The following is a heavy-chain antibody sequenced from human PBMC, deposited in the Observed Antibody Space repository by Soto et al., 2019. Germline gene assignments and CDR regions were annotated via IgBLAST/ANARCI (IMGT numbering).Heavy chain of an antibody. CDR3: ASRRITIFGATVYYYGMDV. V-gene: IGHV4-39*01. Sequence: SETLSLTCTVSGGSISSSSYYWGWIRQPPGKGLEWIGSIYYSGSTYYNPSLKSRVTIPVDTSKNQFSLKLSSVTAADTAVYYCASRRITIFGATVYYYGMDVWGQGTTVTVSS. D-gene: IGHD3-3*01. CDR2: IYYSGST. CDR1: GGSISSSSYY. J-gene: IGHJ6*02.